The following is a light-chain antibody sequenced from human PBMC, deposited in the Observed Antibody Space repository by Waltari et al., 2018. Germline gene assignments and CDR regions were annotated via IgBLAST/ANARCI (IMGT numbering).Light chain of an antibody. CDR1: QNILYSSNNKNY. V-gene: IGKV4-1*01. J-gene: IGKJ5*01. CDR3: QQYYTIPIT. Sequence: DTVMTQSPNSLPVSLGERATINCKSSQNILYSSNNKNYLAWYQQKPGQPPKLLLYWASTRASGVPDRFSGSGSGTDFTLTISSLRTEDVAVYYCQQYYTIPITFGQGTRLEIK. CDR2: WAS.